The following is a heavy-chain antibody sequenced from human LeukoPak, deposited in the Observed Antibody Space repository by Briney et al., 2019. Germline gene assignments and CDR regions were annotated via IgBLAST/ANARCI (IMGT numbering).Heavy chain of an antibody. V-gene: IGHV4-38-2*01. D-gene: IGHD6-13*01. J-gene: IGHJ5*02. CDR2: IYHSGST. CDR3: ARVYLAAAGTGFDP. CDR1: GYSISSGYY. Sequence: SETLSLTCAVSGYSISSGYYWGWIRQPPGKGLEWIGSIYHSGSTYYNPSLKSRVTISVDTSKNQFSLKLSSVTAADTAVYYCARVYLAAAGTGFDPWGQGTLVTVSS.